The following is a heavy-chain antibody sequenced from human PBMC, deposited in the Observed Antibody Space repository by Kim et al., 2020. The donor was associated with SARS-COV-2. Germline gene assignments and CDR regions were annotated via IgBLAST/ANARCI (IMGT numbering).Heavy chain of an antibody. Sequence: GGSLRLSCAASGFTFDDYTMHWVRQAPGKGLEWVSLISWDGGSTYYADSVKGRFTISRDNSKNSLYLQMNSLRTEDTALYYCAKDGVDSSGWYPDYYYGMDVWGQGTTVTVSS. D-gene: IGHD6-19*01. V-gene: IGHV3-43*01. CDR3: AKDGVDSSGWYPDYYYGMDV. CDR1: GFTFDDYT. CDR2: ISWDGGST. J-gene: IGHJ6*02.